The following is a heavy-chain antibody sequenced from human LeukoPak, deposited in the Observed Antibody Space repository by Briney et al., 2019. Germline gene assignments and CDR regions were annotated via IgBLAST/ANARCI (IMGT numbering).Heavy chain of an antibody. Sequence: PSETLSLTCAVSGGSISSGGYSWSWIRQPPGKGLEWIGYIYHSGSTNYNPSLKSRVTISVDTSKNQFSLKLSSVTAADTAVYYCARDATLQYSSSWPIFDYWGQGTLVTVSS. CDR1: GGSISSGGYS. J-gene: IGHJ4*02. CDR2: IYHSGST. D-gene: IGHD6-13*01. V-gene: IGHV4-30-2*01. CDR3: ARDATLQYSSSWPIFDY.